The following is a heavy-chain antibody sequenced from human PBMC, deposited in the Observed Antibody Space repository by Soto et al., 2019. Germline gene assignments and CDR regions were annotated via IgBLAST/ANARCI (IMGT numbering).Heavy chain of an antibody. Sequence: SETLSLTCAVSGGSISSSSYYWGWIRQPPGKGLEWIGSFYYSESTYYNPSLKSRVTISVDTSKNQFSLKLSSVTAADTAVYYCARGSGVLLWFGELQYYFDYWGQGTLVTVSS. CDR1: GGSISSSSYY. V-gene: IGHV4-39*01. D-gene: IGHD3-10*01. J-gene: IGHJ4*02. CDR2: FYYSEST. CDR3: ARGSGVLLWFGELQYYFDY.